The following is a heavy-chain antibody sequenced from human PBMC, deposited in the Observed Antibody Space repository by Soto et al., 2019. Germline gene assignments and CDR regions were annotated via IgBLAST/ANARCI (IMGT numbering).Heavy chain of an antibody. CDR2: ISAENGNT. CDR3: PRHRSGWREGDY. J-gene: IGHJ4*02. CDR1: GFTFTNHG. V-gene: IGHV1-18*04. Sequence: QVQVVQSGAEVKKPGASVKVSCKASGFTFTNHGISWVRQAPGQGLEWMAWISAENGNTNHAQKFQGRVTMSIDTSTRTAYMELTSLRSDDTAVYYCPRHRSGWREGDYWGQGTLVTVSS. D-gene: IGHD6-19*01.